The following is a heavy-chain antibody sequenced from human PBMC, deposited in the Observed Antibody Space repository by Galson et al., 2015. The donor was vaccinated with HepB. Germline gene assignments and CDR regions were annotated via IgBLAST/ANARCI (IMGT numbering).Heavy chain of an antibody. CDR1: GFTFDDYA. J-gene: IGHJ6*02. D-gene: IGHD2-15*01. Sequence: SLRLSCAASGFTFDDYAMHWVRQAPGKGLEWVSGISWNSGSIGYADSVKGRFTISRDNAKNSLYLQMNSLRAEDTALYYCAKDMWQLFDYYYGMDVWGQGTTVTVSS. V-gene: IGHV3-9*01. CDR2: ISWNSGSI. CDR3: AKDMWQLFDYYYGMDV.